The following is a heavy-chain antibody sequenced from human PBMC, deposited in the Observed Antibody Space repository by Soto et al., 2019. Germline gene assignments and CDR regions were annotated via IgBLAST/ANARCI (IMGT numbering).Heavy chain of an antibody. CDR2: MNPNSGNT. CDR3: ARGVAAAGYNWFDP. CDR1: GYTFTSYD. Sequence: QVQLVQSGAEVKKPGASVKVSCKASGYTFTSYDINWVRQAPGQGLEWMGWMNPNSGNTGYAQKFQGRVTMTRNTSISTAYMELSSLRSEDTAVYYCARGVAAAGYNWFDPWGQGTLVTVSS. D-gene: IGHD6-13*01. J-gene: IGHJ5*02. V-gene: IGHV1-8*01.